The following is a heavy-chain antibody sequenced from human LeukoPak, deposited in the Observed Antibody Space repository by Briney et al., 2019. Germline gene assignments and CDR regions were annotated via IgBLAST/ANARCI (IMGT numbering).Heavy chain of an antibody. J-gene: IGHJ6*03. D-gene: IGHD3-10*01. CDR3: AKDGGVRGPDYYYYMDV. V-gene: IGHV3-30*02. CDR2: IWYDGSNK. CDR1: GFTISSYG. Sequence: PGGSLRLSCVVSGFTISSYGMHWVRQAPGKGLEWVAFIWYDGSNKKYADAVKGRFTISRDISKNTLYLQMNSLRGEDTAVYYCAKDGGVRGPDYYYYMDVWGKGTTVTISS.